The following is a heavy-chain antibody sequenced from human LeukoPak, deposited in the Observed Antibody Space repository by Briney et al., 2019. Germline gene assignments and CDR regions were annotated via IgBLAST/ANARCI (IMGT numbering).Heavy chain of an antibody. J-gene: IGHJ6*02. D-gene: IGHD3-16*01. CDR3: AKGLHGGVGYGVDV. Sequence: GSLRLSCTASGFTFSNYAMTWVRQAPGKGLEWVSSISGTGGRTYSADSVKGRFTISRDNSKNTLYLQMKNLRVEHTAVYYCAKGLHGGVGYGVDVWGQGTTVSVSS. CDR1: GFTFSNYA. V-gene: IGHV3-23*01. CDR2: ISGTGGRT.